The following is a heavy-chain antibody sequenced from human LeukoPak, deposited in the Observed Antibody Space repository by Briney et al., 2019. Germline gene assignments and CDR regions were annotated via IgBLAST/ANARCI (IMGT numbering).Heavy chain of an antibody. CDR3: ARMGGYSGYATH. CDR1: GGSISTYY. D-gene: IGHD5-12*01. J-gene: IGHJ4*02. CDR2: IHYSGTT. V-gene: IGHV4-59*08. Sequence: SETLSLTCTVSGGSISTYYWSWIRQPPGKGLEWIGYIHYSGTTNYNPPLKNRVTISLDTSKNQFSLNLSSVTAADTAVYYCARMGGYSGYATHWGQGTLVTVSS.